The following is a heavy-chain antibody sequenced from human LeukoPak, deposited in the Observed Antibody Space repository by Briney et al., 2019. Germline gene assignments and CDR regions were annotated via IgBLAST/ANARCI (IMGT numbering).Heavy chain of an antibody. CDR2: INHSGST. V-gene: IGHV4-34*01. CDR3: ARRKAGTRAFDI. CDR1: GGSFSGYY. J-gene: IGHJ3*02. Sequence: PSETLSLTCAVYGGSFSGYYWSWIRQPPGKGLEWIGEINHSGSTNYNPSLKSRVTISVDTSRNQFSLKLSSVTAADTAVYYCARRKAGTRAFDIWGQGTMVTVSS.